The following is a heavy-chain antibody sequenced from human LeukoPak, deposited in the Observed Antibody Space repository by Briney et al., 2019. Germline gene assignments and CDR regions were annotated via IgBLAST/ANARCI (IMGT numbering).Heavy chain of an antibody. CDR3: ARGVSLVGATDKAFDI. V-gene: IGHV4-59*01. Sequence: SETLSLTCTVSGGSISSYYWSWIRQPPGKGLEWIGYIYYSGSTNYNPSLKSRVTISVDTSKNQFSLKLSSVTAADTAVYYCARGVSLVGATDKAFDIWGQGTMVTVSS. CDR2: IYYSGST. CDR1: GGSISSYY. J-gene: IGHJ3*02. D-gene: IGHD1-26*01.